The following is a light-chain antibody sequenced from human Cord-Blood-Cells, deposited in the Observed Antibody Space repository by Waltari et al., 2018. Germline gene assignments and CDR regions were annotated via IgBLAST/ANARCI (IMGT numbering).Light chain of an antibody. Sequence: IQMTQSPSSLSASVGDRVTITCRAHQSISSYLNWYQQKPGKAPKRLIYAASSLQSEGPSRFIGSGSGTYFTLTISSLQPEDFATYYCQQSYSTPLTFGGGTKVEIK. V-gene: IGKV1-39*01. CDR2: AAS. CDR1: QSISSY. CDR3: QQSYSTPLT. J-gene: IGKJ4*01.